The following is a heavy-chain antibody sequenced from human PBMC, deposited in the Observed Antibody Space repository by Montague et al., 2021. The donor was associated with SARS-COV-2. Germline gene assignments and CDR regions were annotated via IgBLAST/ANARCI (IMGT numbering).Heavy chain of an antibody. CDR3: ARDFVIITTGWFDP. V-gene: IGHV3-48*04. J-gene: IGHJ5*02. D-gene: IGHD3-22*01. Sequence: SLRLSCAASGFTFSSFSMNWVRQAPGKGLEWVSYISGSGDAIYYADSVXGRFTISRDNAKNSLYLQMNSLRADDTAVYYCARDFVIITTGWFDPWGQGTLVTVSS. CDR2: ISGSGDAI. CDR1: GFTFSSFS.